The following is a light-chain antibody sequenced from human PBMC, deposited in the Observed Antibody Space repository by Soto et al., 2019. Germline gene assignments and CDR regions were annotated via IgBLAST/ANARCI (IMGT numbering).Light chain of an antibody. V-gene: IGKV1-33*01. CDR2: DAS. CDR1: QDIINY. CDR3: HQYDSLPFT. J-gene: IGKJ3*01. Sequence: DIQMTQSPSSLSASVGDRVTITCQASQDIINYLNWYQQKLGKAPKLLIYDASNLETGVPSRFSGSVSGTDFTFTISSLQPEDIRTYYCHQYDSLPFTFGPGTRVDI.